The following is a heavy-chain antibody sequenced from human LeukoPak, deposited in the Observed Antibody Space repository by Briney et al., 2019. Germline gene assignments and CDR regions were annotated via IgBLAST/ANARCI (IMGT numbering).Heavy chain of an antibody. D-gene: IGHD6-13*01. Sequence: PGRSLRLSCAASGFTFSSYGMHWVRQAPGKGLEWVAVIWYDGSNKYYADSVKGRFTISRDNSKNMLYLQMNSLRAEDTAVYYCAREPGVQAAGSAWFDPWGQGTLVTVSS. CDR3: AREPGVQAAGSAWFDP. CDR2: IWYDGSNK. CDR1: GFTFSSYG. J-gene: IGHJ5*02. V-gene: IGHV3-33*01.